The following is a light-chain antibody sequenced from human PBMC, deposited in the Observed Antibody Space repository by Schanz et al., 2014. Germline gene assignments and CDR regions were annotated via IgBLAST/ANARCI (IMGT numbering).Light chain of an antibody. J-gene: IGLJ2*01. CDR1: DVGGYNY. CDR3: SSYAGSNSFVV. CDR2: DVS. Sequence: QSALTQPASVSGSPGQSVTISCTGTDVGGYNYVSWYQRHPGKAPKLMIYDVSKRPSGVPDRFSGSKSGNTASLTVSGLQAEDEADYYCSSYAGSNSFVVFGGGTKVTVL. V-gene: IGLV2-8*01.